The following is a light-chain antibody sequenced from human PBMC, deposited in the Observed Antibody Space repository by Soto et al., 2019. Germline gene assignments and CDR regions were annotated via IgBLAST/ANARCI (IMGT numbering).Light chain of an antibody. Sequence: QSLLTQPPSVSAAAGQKVTISCSGSSSNIGNNYVSWYQQLPGTAPKLLIYDNNKRPSGIPDRFSGSKSGTSATLGITGLQTGDEADYYCGTWDSSLSAVVFGGGTKVTVL. V-gene: IGLV1-51*01. J-gene: IGLJ2*01. CDR2: DNN. CDR3: GTWDSSLSAVV. CDR1: SSNIGNNY.